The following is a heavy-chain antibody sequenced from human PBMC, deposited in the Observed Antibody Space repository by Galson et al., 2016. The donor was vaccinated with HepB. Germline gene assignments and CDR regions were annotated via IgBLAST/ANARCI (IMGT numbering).Heavy chain of an antibody. D-gene: IGHD3-10*01. CDR1: GITFSSYA. CDR3: ARDGGSYGSGSYFLEY. Sequence: SLRLSCAASGITFSSYAMSWVRQTPGKGLEWVSSISSGSSYIYYADSVKGRFTISRDNTRNSLYLQMNRLRVEDTAVYYCARDGGSYGSGSYFLEYWGQGVLVTVSS. V-gene: IGHV3-21*01. J-gene: IGHJ4*02. CDR2: ISSGSSYI.